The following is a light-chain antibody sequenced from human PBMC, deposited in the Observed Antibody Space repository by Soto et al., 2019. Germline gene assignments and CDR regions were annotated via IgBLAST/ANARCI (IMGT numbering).Light chain of an antibody. Sequence: DIQMTQSPSSVSASVGDRVTITCRASQGISSWLGWYQQKPGKAPNLLIHTTSTLQSGVPSRFSCSGSGTDFTLTISSLQPEDFATYYCQQANSFPLTFGGGTKVEIK. CDR2: TTS. CDR3: QQANSFPLT. J-gene: IGKJ4*01. V-gene: IGKV1-12*01. CDR1: QGISSW.